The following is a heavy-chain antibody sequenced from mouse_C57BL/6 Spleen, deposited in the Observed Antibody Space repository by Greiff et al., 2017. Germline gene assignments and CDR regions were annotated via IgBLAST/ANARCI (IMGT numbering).Heavy chain of an antibody. J-gene: IGHJ4*01. CDR2: INPYNGDT. CDR1: GYSFTGYF. V-gene: IGHV1-20*01. Sequence: EVKVVESGPELVKPGDSVKISCKASGYSFTGYFMNWVMQSHGKSLEWIGRINPYNGDTFYNQKFKGKATLTVDKSSSTAHMELRSLTSEDSAVYYCARYGGYYGYAMDYWGQGTSVTVSS. CDR3: ARYGGYYGYAMDY. D-gene: IGHD1-1*01.